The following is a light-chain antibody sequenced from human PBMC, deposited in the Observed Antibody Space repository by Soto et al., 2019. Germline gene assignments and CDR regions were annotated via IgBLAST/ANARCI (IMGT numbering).Light chain of an antibody. J-gene: IGKJ1*01. CDR3: QQSYGMPWT. CDR1: QTISTY. V-gene: IGKV1-39*01. CDR2: ASS. Sequence: IQMTQSPSSLSASVGDRVTITCRASQTISTYLNWYQQKPGKAPKLLIYASSSLQSGVPSRFSGSGSGTYFTLTISSLQPEDFATYIWQQSYGMPWTFGQGTKVEIK.